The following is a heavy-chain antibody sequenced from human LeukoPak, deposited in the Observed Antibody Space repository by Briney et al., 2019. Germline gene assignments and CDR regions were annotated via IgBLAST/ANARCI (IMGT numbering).Heavy chain of an antibody. J-gene: IGHJ4*02. CDR3: ARGYCSGGSCYGLCDY. D-gene: IGHD2-15*01. Sequence: GASVKVSCKASGYTFTGYYMHWVRQAPGQGLEWMGWINPNSGGTNYAQKFQGRVTMTRDTSISTAYMELSRLRSDDPAVYYCARGYCSGGSCYGLCDYWGQGTLVTVSS. CDR2: INPNSGGT. V-gene: IGHV1-2*02. CDR1: GYTFTGYY.